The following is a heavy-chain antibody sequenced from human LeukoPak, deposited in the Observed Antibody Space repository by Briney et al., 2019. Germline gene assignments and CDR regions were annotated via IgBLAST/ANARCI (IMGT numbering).Heavy chain of an antibody. J-gene: IGHJ4*02. CDR2: ISAYSGNT. CDR1: GYTFTGYY. CDR3: ARDTLERGDGLFDY. D-gene: IGHD1-1*01. V-gene: IGHV1-18*04. Sequence: ASVKVSCKASGYTFTGYYMHWVRQAPGQGLEWMAWISAYSGNTYYAQKLQGRVTITTDTSTSTAYMELRRPRSDDTAVFYCARDTLERGDGLFDYWGQGTLVTVSS.